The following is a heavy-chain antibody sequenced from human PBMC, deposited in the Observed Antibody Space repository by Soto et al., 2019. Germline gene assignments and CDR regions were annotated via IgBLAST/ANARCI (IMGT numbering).Heavy chain of an antibody. Sequence: PSLMLSHTCAVSDGSISSSNWWRWIRQPPGKGLEWIGEIYHSGSTNYNPSLKSRVTISVDKSKNQFSLKLSSVTAADTAVYYCARATLGELSYPHTYYYYYYGMDVWGQGTTVTVSS. D-gene: IGHD3-10*01. CDR3: ARATLGELSYPHTYYYYYYGMDV. V-gene: IGHV4-4*02. CDR2: IYHSGST. J-gene: IGHJ6*02. CDR1: DGSISSSNW.